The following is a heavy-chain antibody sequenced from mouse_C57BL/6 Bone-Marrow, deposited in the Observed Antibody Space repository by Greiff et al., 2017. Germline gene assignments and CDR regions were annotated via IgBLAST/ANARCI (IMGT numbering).Heavy chain of an antibody. CDR3: ATGGNFLYWYFDV. Sequence: EVQVVESGGGLVKPGGSLKLSCAASGFTFSSYTMSWVRQTPEKRLEWVATISGGGGNTYYPDSVKGRFTISRDNAKNTLYLQMSSLRSDDTALYYCATGGNFLYWYFDVWGTGTTVTVSS. CDR2: ISGGGGNT. D-gene: IGHD2-1*01. CDR1: GFTFSSYT. V-gene: IGHV5-9*01. J-gene: IGHJ1*03.